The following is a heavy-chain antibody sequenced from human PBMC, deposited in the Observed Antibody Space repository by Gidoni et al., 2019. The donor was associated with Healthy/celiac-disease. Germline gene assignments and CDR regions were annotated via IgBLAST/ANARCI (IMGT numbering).Heavy chain of an antibody. J-gene: IGHJ3*02. D-gene: IGHD3-3*01. CDR3: STPFGVPGDAFDI. CDR1: GFNFMSYE. Sequence: EVQLVGSGGGVVQPGGSLRLSYAASGFNFMSYEMNWVRQAPGKGLEWVSYISSSGSTIYYADSVKGRFTISRDNAKNSLYLQMNSLRAEDTAVYYCSTPFGVPGDAFDIWGQGTMVTVSS. V-gene: IGHV3-48*03. CDR2: ISSSGSTI.